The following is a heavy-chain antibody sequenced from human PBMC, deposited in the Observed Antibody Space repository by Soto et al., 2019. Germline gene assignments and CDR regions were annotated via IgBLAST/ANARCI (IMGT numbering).Heavy chain of an antibody. CDR2: ISYDGSNK. CDR3: ARGGERRDGYHPKDI. V-gene: IGHV3-30-3*01. CDR1: GFTFSSYA. Sequence: QVQLVESGGGVVQPGRSLRLSCAASGFTFSSYAMHWVRQAPGKGLEWVAVISYDGSNKYYADSVKGRFTISRDNSKNTLYLQMNSLRAEDTAVYYCARGGERRDGYHPKDIWGQGTMVTVSS. J-gene: IGHJ3*02. D-gene: IGHD5-12*01.